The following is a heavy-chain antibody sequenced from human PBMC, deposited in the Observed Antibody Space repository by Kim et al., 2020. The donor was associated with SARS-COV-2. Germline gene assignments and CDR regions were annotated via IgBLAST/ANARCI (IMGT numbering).Heavy chain of an antibody. V-gene: IGHV3-23*01. Sequence: YHADAVMGRFTISRENSKNTSSLQMNSLRAEDTALYYCAKTGQLDYWGQGTLVTVSS. J-gene: IGHJ4*02. CDR3: AKTGQLDY. D-gene: IGHD6-13*01.